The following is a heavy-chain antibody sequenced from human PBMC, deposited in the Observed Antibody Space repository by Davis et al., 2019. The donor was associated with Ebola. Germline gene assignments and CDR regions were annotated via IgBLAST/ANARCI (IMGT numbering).Heavy chain of an antibody. Sequence: SETLSLTCTVSGGSISSSSYYWSWIRQPPGKGLEWIGYIYYVGNSYVGNINYNPSLKSRVTISLDTSKNQFSLNLSSVTAADTAVYYCGRDLGPVSGKGLAPWGQGTLVTVSS. CDR3: GRDLGPVSGKGLAP. J-gene: IGHJ5*02. CDR2: IYYVGNSYVGNI. D-gene: IGHD6-19*01. V-gene: IGHV4-61*01. CDR1: GGSISSSSYY.